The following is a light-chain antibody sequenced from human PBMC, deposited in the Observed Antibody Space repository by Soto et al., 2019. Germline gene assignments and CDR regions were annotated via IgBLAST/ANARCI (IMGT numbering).Light chain of an antibody. V-gene: IGLV2-14*01. J-gene: IGLJ1*01. CDR2: NVS. Sequence: QSVLTQPASVSGSPGQSITISCTGTSSEVGGHNSVSWYRQHPGKAPKLMIYNVSNRPSGVSNRFSGSKSGNTASLTISGLLAEDEADYYCTSYTSSSTYVFGAGTKVTVL. CDR1: SSEVGGHNS. CDR3: TSYTSSSTYV.